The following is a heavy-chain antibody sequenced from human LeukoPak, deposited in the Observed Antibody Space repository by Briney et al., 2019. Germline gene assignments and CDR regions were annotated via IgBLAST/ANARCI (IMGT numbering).Heavy chain of an antibody. Sequence: GGSLRLSCAASRFTFSSYSMNWVRQAPGKGLEWVSSISSSSSYIYYADSVKGRFTISRDNAKNSLYLQMNSLRAEDTAVYYCARDHYDFWSAHENWFDPWGQGTLVTVSS. D-gene: IGHD3-3*01. V-gene: IGHV3-21*01. J-gene: IGHJ5*02. CDR3: ARDHYDFWSAHENWFDP. CDR1: RFTFSSYS. CDR2: ISSSSSYI.